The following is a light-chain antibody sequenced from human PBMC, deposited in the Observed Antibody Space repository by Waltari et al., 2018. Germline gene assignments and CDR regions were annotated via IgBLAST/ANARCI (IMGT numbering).Light chain of an antibody. CDR1: QDIGSW. CDR2: AAS. Sequence: DIQMTQSPSSLSASVGDRVTITCRASQDIGSWLAWDQQKPGKAPKLLIYAASRLERGVPPRFSGSGSGTDFILAISSLQPEDCGTFYCQQGNSFPYTFGQGTKLEI. CDR3: QQGNSFPYT. J-gene: IGKJ2*01. V-gene: IGKV1-12*01.